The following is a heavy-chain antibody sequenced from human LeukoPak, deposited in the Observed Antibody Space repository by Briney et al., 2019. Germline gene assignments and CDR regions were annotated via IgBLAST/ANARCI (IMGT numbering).Heavy chain of an antibody. CDR3: AKDFKPYSGDRGGFDY. CDR2: ISSSSSTI. V-gene: IGHV3-48*01. Sequence: GGSLRLSCAASGFTFSSYSMNWVRKAPGKGLEWVSYISSSSSTIYYADSVKGRFTISRDNSKNMLYLQMNSLRAEDTAVYYCAKDFKPYSGDRGGFDYWGQGTLVTVSS. J-gene: IGHJ4*02. D-gene: IGHD1-26*01. CDR1: GFTFSSYS.